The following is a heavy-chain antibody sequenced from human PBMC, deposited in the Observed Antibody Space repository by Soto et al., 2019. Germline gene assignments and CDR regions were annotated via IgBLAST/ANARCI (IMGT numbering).Heavy chain of an antibody. CDR3: AGGIVPAASYYYYGMDV. D-gene: IGHD2-2*01. J-gene: IGHJ6*02. Sequence: ASVKVSCKASGGTFSSYAISWVRQAPGQGLEWMGGIIPIFGTANYAQKFQGRVTITADKSTSTAYMELSSLRSEDTAVYYCAGGIVPAASYYYYGMDVWGQGTTVTVSS. CDR2: IIPIFGTA. CDR1: GGTFSSYA. V-gene: IGHV1-69*06.